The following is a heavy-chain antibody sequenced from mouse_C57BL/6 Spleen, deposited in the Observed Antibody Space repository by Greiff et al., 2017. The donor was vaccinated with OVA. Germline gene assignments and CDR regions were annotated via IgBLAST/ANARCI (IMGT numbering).Heavy chain of an antibody. D-gene: IGHD3-2*02. J-gene: IGHJ2*01. CDR3: ARGIDSSGYVDY. V-gene: IGHV1-69*01. CDR2: IDPSDSYT. Sequence: VQLQQPGAELVMPGASVKLSCKASGYTFTSYWMHWVKQRPGQGLEWIGEIDPSDSYTNYNQKFKGKSTLTVAKSSSTAYMQLSSLTSEDSAVYYCARGIDSSGYVDYWGQGTTLTVSS. CDR1: GYTFTSYW.